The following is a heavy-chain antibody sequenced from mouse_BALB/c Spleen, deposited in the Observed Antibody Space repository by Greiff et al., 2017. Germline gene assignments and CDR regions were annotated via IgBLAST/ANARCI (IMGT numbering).Heavy chain of an antibody. CDR1: GFNIKDTY. D-gene: IGHD1-1*01. CDR2: IDPANGNT. CDR3: ARSGYYYGSSYFDY. V-gene: IGHV14-3*02. J-gene: IGHJ2*01. Sequence: EVKLMESGAELVKPGASVKLSCTASGFNIKDTYMHWVKQRPEQGLEWIGRIDPANGNTKYDPKFQGKATITADTSSNTAYLQLSSLTSEDTAVYYCARSGYYYGSSYFDYWGQGTTLTVSS.